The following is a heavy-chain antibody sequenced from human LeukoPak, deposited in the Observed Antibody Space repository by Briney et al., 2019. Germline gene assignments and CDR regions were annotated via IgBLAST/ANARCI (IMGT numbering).Heavy chain of an antibody. D-gene: IGHD6-13*01. Sequence: SETLSLTCTVSGYSISSGYSWGWIRQPPAKGLEWIGSIYRSGSTYYNPSLKSRVTISVDTSKNQFSLKLRSVTAADTAVYYCAREIFVSSSWYAPLWGQGTLVTVSS. CDR1: GYSISSGYS. V-gene: IGHV4-38-2*02. J-gene: IGHJ4*02. CDR2: IYRSGST. CDR3: AREIFVSSSWYAPL.